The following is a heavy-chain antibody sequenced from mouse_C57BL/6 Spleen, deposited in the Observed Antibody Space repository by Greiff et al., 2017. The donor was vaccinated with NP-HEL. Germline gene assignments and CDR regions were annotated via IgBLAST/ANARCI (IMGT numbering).Heavy chain of an antibody. CDR3: ARSSIYYRYAMDY. D-gene: IGHD2-1*01. CDR1: GYSITSDY. J-gene: IGHJ4*01. V-gene: IGHV3-8*01. CDR2: ISYSGST. Sequence: EVQGVESGPGLAKPSQTLSLTCSVTGYSITSDYWNWIRKFPGNKLEYMGYISYSGSTYYNPSLKSRISITRDTSKNQYYLQLNSVTTEDTATYYCARSSIYYRYAMDYWGQGTSVTVSS.